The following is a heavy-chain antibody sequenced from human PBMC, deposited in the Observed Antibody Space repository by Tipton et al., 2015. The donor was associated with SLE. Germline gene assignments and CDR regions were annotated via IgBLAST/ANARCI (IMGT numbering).Heavy chain of an antibody. CDR2: IYYSGST. D-gene: IGHD3-22*01. Sequence: TLSLTCTVSGDSINSDGYFWTWIRQPPGKGLEWIGYIYYSGSTYYNPSLQSRLTMSVDTSRNQFSLKLTSVTAADTAVYYCAAELDPYYDRSGHYSEEQWGQGILVTVS. J-gene: IGHJ4*02. CDR3: AAELDPYYDRSGHYSEEQ. CDR1: GDSINSDGYF. V-gene: IGHV4-31*03.